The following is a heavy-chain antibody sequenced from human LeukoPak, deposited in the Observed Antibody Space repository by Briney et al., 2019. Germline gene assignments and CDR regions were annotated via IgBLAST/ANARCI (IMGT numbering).Heavy chain of an antibody. CDR2: INPNSGGT. J-gene: IGHJ3*02. D-gene: IGHD6-13*01. CDR3: ARRRRAAGYDAFDI. Sequence: ASVKVSCKTSGYVFTDFYVHWVRQAPGQGLEWMEWINPNSGGTNYAQKFQGRVTMTRDTSSSTAYMELSRLRSDDTAVYYCARRRRAAGYDAFDIWGQGTMVTVSS. CDR1: GYVFTDFY. V-gene: IGHV1-2*02.